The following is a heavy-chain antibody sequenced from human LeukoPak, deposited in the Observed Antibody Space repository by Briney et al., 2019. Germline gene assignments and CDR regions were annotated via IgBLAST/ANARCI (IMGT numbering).Heavy chain of an antibody. J-gene: IGHJ3*02. D-gene: IGHD1-26*01. V-gene: IGHV1-8*01. CDR1: GYTFTSYD. CDR3: ARGWGQWGLAWGFDI. Sequence: ASVKVSCKGSGYTFTSYDINWVRQATGQGLEWMGWLNPNSGNTGYAQKFQGRVTMTRNTSISTTYMELSSLRSEDTAVYYCARGWGQWGLAWGFDIWGQGTMVTVSS. CDR2: LNPNSGNT.